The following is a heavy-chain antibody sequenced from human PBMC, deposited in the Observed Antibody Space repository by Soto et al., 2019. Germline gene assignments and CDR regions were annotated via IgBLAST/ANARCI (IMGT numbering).Heavy chain of an antibody. CDR1: GFTFSSYG. CDR3: AREGGCYDSSGYPFDY. CDR2: IWYDGSNK. J-gene: IGHJ4*02. V-gene: IGHV3-33*01. Sequence: PGGSLRLSCAASGFTFSSYGMHWVRQAPGKGLEWVAVIWYDGSNKYYADSVKGRFTISRDNSKNTLYLQMNSLRAEDTAVYYCAREGGCYDSSGYPFDYWGQGTLVTVSS. D-gene: IGHD3-22*01.